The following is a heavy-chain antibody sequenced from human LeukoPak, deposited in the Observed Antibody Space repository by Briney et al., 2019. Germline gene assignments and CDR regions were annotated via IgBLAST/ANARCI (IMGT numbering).Heavy chain of an antibody. CDR3: AKDGNSSGWYFDY. Sequence: PGRSLRLSCAASGFTFSTYGMHWVRQAPGKGLEWVAVISSDGSNKYYADSVKGRFTISRDNSKNTLYLQMNSLRAEDTAVYYCAKDGNSSGWYFDYWGQGTLVTVSS. D-gene: IGHD6-19*01. CDR1: GFTFSTYG. CDR2: ISSDGSNK. J-gene: IGHJ4*02. V-gene: IGHV3-30*18.